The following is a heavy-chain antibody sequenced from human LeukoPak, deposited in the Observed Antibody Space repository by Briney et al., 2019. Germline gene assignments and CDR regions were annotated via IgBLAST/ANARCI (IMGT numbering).Heavy chain of an antibody. CDR1: GVSISSSNSY. CDR3: ARRAGSGSTKAFDI. V-gene: IGHV4-39*01. D-gene: IGHD3-10*01. CDR2: IYYSGNT. Sequence: SETLSLTCTVSGVSISSSNSYWGWIRQPPGKGLEWIGSIYYSGNTYYNASLKSQVSISIDTSKNQFSLKLSSVTAADTAVYYCARRAGSGSTKAFDIWGQGTMVTVSS. J-gene: IGHJ3*02.